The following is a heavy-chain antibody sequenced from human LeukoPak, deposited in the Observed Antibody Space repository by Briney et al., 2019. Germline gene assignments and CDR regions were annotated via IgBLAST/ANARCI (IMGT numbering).Heavy chain of an antibody. CDR1: GFTFSTYG. CDR3: AKEMGPIVVVPAAGFSLSFDAFDP. CDR2: IRYDGSNK. D-gene: IGHD2-2*01. V-gene: IGHV3-30*02. J-gene: IGHJ5*02. Sequence: PGGSLRLSCAASGFTFSTYGMNWVRQAPGKGLEWVAFIRYDGSNKYYADSVKGRFTISRDNSKNTLYLQMNSLRAEDTAVYYCAKEMGPIVVVPAAGFSLSFDAFDPWGQGTLVTVSS.